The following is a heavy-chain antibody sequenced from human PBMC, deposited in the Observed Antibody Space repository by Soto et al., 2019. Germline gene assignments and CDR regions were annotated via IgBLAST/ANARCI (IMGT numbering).Heavy chain of an antibody. Sequence: SVKVSCKTSGGTFRRHAINLVRQGPVEGLEWMGGIIPMFGTTNYAQKFKGRVTISADESTSTAYMELSSLRSEDAAVYYCARAAIHGSSWYFWFDPWGQGTLVTVSS. CDR1: GGTFRRHA. CDR2: IIPMFGTT. J-gene: IGHJ5*02. V-gene: IGHV1-69*13. CDR3: ARAAIHGSSWYFWFDP. D-gene: IGHD6-13*01.